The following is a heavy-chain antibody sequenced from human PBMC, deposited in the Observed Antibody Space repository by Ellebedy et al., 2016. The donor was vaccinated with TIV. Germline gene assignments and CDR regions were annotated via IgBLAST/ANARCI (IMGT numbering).Heavy chain of an antibody. J-gene: IGHJ4*02. V-gene: IGHV1-24*01. Sequence: ASVKVSXXVSVYTLIEVSMHWVRQAPGKGLEWLGGFDPEDDERTYAQKFQGRVTMTEDTSTGTAYMELSSLRSEDTAVYYCLIAYHYDSSGYLTRRKRFDSWGQGTLVTVSS. CDR2: FDPEDDER. D-gene: IGHD3-22*01. CDR1: VYTLIEVS. CDR3: LIAYHYDSSGYLTRRKRFDS.